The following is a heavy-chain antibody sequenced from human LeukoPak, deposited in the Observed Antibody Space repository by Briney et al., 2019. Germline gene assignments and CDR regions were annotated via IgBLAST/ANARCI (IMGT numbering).Heavy chain of an antibody. CDR1: GYTFTSYD. CDR3: ASVQGSRAFDI. D-gene: IGHD1-1*01. V-gene: IGHV1-2*02. J-gene: IGHJ3*02. Sequence: ASVKVSCKASGYTFTSYDINWVRQATGQGLEWMGWMNPNSGGTNYAQKFRGRVTMTRDTSISTAYMELSRLRSDDTAVYYCASVQGSRAFDIWGQGTMVTVSS. CDR2: MNPNSGGT.